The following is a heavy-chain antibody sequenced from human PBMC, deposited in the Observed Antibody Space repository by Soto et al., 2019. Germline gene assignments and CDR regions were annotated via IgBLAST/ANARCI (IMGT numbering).Heavy chain of an antibody. J-gene: IGHJ5*02. CDR3: ASTPLEDIVVVPAGANWFDP. D-gene: IGHD2-2*01. CDR2: ISSSSSYI. Sequence: EVQLVESGGGLVKPGGSLRLSCAASGFTFSSYSMNWVRQAPGKGLEWVSSISSSSSYIYYADSVKGRFTISRDNAKNSLYLQMNSLRAEDPAVYYCASTPLEDIVVVPAGANWFDPWGQGTLVTVSS. V-gene: IGHV3-21*01. CDR1: GFTFSSYS.